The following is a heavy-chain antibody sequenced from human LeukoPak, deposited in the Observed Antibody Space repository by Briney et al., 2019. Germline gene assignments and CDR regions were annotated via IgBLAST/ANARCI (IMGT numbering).Heavy chain of an antibody. V-gene: IGHV1-69*06. CDR2: IIPIFGTA. CDR3: ARVGSGWSLGFDY. J-gene: IGHJ4*02. D-gene: IGHD6-19*01. Sequence: SVKVSCEASGGTFSSYAISWVRQAPGQGLEWMGGIIPIFGTANYAQKFQGRVTITADKSTSTAYMELSSLRSEDTAVYYCARVGSGWSLGFDYWGQGTLVTVSS. CDR1: GGTFSSYA.